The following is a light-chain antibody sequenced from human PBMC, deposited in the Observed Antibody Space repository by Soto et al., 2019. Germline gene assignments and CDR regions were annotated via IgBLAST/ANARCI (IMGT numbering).Light chain of an antibody. Sequence: DIQMTQSPSTLSASVGDRVTITCRASQSINNWLAWYQQGPGTAPKLLIYKASTLQTGVPSRFSGSASGTEFTLTISSLQPDDFATYYCQQYNSYPHTFGQGTKLEIK. CDR3: QQYNSYPHT. CDR2: KAS. CDR1: QSINNW. V-gene: IGKV1-5*03. J-gene: IGKJ2*01.